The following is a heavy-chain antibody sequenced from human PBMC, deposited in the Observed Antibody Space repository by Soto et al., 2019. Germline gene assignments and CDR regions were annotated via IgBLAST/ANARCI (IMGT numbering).Heavy chain of an antibody. D-gene: IGHD6-19*01. J-gene: IGHJ4*01. V-gene: IGHV1-3*01. CDR2: INAGNGNA. CDR1: GFTFSKYA. CDR3: ARDYADIAVAGIPLLAH. Sequence: ASVKVSCKASGFTFSKYAMHWVRQAPGQRLEWMGWINAGNGNARYLEKLQGRVTIIRDTSASTVYMELSSLRSEDTAVYYCARDYADIAVAGIPLLAHWGQGTLVTVSS.